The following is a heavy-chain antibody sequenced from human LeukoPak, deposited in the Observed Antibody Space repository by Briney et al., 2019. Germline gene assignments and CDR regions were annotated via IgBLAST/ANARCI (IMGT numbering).Heavy chain of an antibody. CDR2: GHSDGTT. D-gene: IGHD6-19*01. J-gene: IGHJ4*02. CDR1: GFTFSSYA. V-gene: IGHV3-23*01. Sequence: GGSLRLSCAASGFTFSSYAMNWVRQAPGKGLEWVSSGHSDGTTYYADSVKGRFTISRDNSKNTLYLQMNSLRAEDTAVYYCAKEIAVAGTVDYWGQGTLVTVSS. CDR3: AKEIAVAGTVDY.